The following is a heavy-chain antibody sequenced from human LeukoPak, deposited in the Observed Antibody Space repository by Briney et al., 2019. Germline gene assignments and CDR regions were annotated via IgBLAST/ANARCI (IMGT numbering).Heavy chain of an antibody. D-gene: IGHD3-22*01. Sequence: GGSLRLSCAASGFTFSSYSMNWVRQAPGKGLEWVSYISSSSTIYCADSVKGRFTISRDNAKNSLYLQMNSLRAEDTAVYYCARDLIYYYDSSGYGYWGQGTLVTVSS. V-gene: IGHV3-48*04. CDR2: ISSSSTI. CDR3: ARDLIYYYDSSGYGY. CDR1: GFTFSSYS. J-gene: IGHJ4*02.